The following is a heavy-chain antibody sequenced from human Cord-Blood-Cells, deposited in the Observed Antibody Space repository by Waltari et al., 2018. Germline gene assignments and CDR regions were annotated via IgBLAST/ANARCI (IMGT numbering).Heavy chain of an antibody. J-gene: IGHJ4*02. V-gene: IGHV3-21*01. CDR1: GFTFRTSS. Sequence: EVQLVESGGGLVKPGGSLRLACAASGFTFRTSSRNRVRTAPGKGPEWCSSISSSTSYIYYADSVKGRFTISRDNAKNSLYLQMNSLRAEDTAVYYCARDSWSSTSPYYFDYWGQGTLVTVSS. CDR2: ISSSTSYI. D-gene: IGHD2-2*01. CDR3: ARDSWSSTSPYYFDY.